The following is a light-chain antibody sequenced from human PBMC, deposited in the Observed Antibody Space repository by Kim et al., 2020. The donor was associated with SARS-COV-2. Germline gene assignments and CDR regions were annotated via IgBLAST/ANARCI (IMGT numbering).Light chain of an antibody. Sequence: ALGQRVRITCQGDSLRNYYASWYQQKPGQAPVVVIYGKSNRLSGIPDRCSGSNSGDTASLTITGAQAEDEADYYWNSRDSNTNHLVFGGGTQLTVL. CDR2: GKS. CDR1: SLRNYY. CDR3: NSRDSNTNHLV. J-gene: IGLJ3*02. V-gene: IGLV3-19*01.